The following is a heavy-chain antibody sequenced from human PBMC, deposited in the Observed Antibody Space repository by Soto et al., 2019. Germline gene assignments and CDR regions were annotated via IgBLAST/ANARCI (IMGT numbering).Heavy chain of an antibody. D-gene: IGHD3-10*01. CDR1: GGSISSGGYY. CDR2: IYYSGST. V-gene: IGHV4-31*03. J-gene: IGHJ6*02. Sequence: SETLSLTCTVSGGSISSGGYYWSWIRQHPGKGLEWIGYIYYSGSTYYNPSLKSRVTISVDTSKNQFSLKLSSVTAADTAVYYCARGGPHYYGSGSYYVYYYYGMDVWGQGTTVTV. CDR3: ARGGPHYYGSGSYYVYYYYGMDV.